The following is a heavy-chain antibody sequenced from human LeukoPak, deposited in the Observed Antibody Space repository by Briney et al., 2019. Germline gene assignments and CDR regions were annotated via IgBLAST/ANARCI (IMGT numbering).Heavy chain of an antibody. J-gene: IGHJ4*02. D-gene: IGHD4-17*01. CDR2: IDPNSGT. V-gene: IGHV1-2*02. CDR3: ARGKVDGDDFDY. Sequence: ASVKVSFKASGYTFTGYYIHWVRQAPGQGLEWMGWIDPNSGTNYAQNFQGRVTMTRDSSISTAYMELSRLRSDDTAVYYCARGKVDGDDFDYWGQGTLVTVSS. CDR1: GYTFTGYY.